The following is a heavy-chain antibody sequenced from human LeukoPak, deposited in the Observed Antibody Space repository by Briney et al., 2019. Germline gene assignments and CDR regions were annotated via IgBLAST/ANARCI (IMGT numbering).Heavy chain of an antibody. D-gene: IGHD3-22*01. CDR3: ARGPYSYDSSGAFDI. CDR1: GDSISSGDYY. J-gene: IGHJ3*02. Sequence: SQTLSLTCTVSGDSISSGDYYWSWIRQPAGKGLEWIGRISSSGSTNYNPALKSRVTISVDTSKNQFPLKLSSVTAADTAVYFCARGPYSYDSSGAFDIWGQGTMVTVSS. CDR2: ISSSGST. V-gene: IGHV4-61*02.